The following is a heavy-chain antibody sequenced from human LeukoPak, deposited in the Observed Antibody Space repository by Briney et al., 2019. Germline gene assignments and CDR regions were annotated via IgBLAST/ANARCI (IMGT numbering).Heavy chain of an antibody. D-gene: IGHD4-17*01. CDR1: GGSISSSSYY. V-gene: IGHV4-39*07. CDR3: ARVTIYGDYLENWFDP. Sequence: SETLCLTCTVSGGSISSSSYYWGWIRQPPGKGLEWIGSIYYSGSTYYNPSLKSRVTISVDTSKNRFSLKLSSVTAADTAVYYCARVTIYGDYLENWFDPWGQGTLVTVSS. CDR2: IYYSGST. J-gene: IGHJ5*02.